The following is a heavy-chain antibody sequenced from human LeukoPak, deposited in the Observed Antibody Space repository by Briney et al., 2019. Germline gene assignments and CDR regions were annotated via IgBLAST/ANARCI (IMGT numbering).Heavy chain of an antibody. CDR2: IYTSGNT. J-gene: IGHJ4*02. V-gene: IGHV4-4*07. D-gene: IGHD5-18*01. CDR1: GGSISSYY. CDR3: ARHLNTAMVKAHFDY. Sequence: TSETLSLTCTVSGGSISSYYWSWIRQPAGKGLEWIGRIYTSGNTNYNPSLKSRVTISLDTSKSQFSLKLSSVTAADTAVYYCARHLNTAMVKAHFDYWGQGTLVTVSS.